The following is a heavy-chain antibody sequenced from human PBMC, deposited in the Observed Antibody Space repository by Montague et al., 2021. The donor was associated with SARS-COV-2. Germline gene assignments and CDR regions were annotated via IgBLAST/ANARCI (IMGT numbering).Heavy chain of an antibody. CDR3: ARWYYGSGSYPH. CDR1: GYSISSGYY. J-gene: IGHJ4*02. V-gene: IGHV4-38-2*01. CDR2: IYHSGGT. Sequence: SETLSLTCSVSGYSISSGYYWGWIRQPPGKGLEWIGNIYHSGGTYYSPSLKSRVTVSVDTSKNQFSLRLSFVTAADTAVYYCARWYYGSGSYPHWGQGTLVTVSS. D-gene: IGHD3-10*01.